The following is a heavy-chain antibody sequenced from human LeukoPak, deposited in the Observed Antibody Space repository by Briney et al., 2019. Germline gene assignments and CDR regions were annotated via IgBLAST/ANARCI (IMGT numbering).Heavy chain of an antibody. CDR1: GFTISENY. CDR2: IHFSGAT. V-gene: IGHV3-66*01. CDR3: VGGPDDKKLRY. D-gene: IGHD3-22*01. J-gene: IGHJ4*02. Sequence: GGSLRVSCAASGFTISENYISWVRQGPGKGPEWVSLIHFSGATFYADSVKGRFTMSSDNSKNTVYLQMNSLRAEATAVYYCVGGPDDKKLRYWAQGTLVTVPS.